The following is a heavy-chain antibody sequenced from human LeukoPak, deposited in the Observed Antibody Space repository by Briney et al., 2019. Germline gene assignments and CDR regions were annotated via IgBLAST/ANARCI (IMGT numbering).Heavy chain of an antibody. V-gene: IGHV4-61*02. J-gene: IGHJ5*02. CDR3: ARIGYGSGSPTNL. D-gene: IGHD3-10*01. CDR1: GGSISSGSYY. Sequence: SETLSLTCTVSGGSISSGSYYWSWIRQPDGKGLEWIGRSYIRGSTDYNPSLKSRVTISVDTSKNQFSLKLNSVTAADTAVYYCARIGYGSGSPTNLWGQGTRVTVSS. CDR2: SYIRGST.